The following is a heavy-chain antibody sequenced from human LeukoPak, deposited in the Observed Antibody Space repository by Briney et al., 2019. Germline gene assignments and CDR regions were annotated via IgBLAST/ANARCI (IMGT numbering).Heavy chain of an antibody. CDR1: GFTFSSYA. J-gene: IGHJ4*02. CDR3: ASNQWVYDYDDY. V-gene: IGHV3-23*01. CDR2: ISGSGGST. Sequence: GGSLRLSCAASGFTFSSYAMSWVRQAPGQGLEWVSAISGSGGSTYYADYVKGRFTISRDNSKNTLYLQMNSLRAEDTAVYYCASNQWVYDYDDYWGQGTLVTVSS. D-gene: IGHD4-17*01.